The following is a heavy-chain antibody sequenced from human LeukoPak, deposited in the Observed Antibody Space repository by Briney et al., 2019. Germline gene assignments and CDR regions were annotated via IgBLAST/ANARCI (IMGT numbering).Heavy chain of an antibody. J-gene: IGHJ6*02. CDR2: INPSGGST. CDR3: AREGYLPSYGMDV. V-gene: IGHV1-46*01. D-gene: IGHD2-2*01. CDR1: GYTFTSYY. Sequence: ASVKVSCKASGYTFTSYYMHWVRQAPGQGLEWMGIINPSGGSTSYAQKFQGRVTITADESTSTAYMELSSLRSEDTAVYYCAREGYLPSYGMDVWGQGTTVTVSS.